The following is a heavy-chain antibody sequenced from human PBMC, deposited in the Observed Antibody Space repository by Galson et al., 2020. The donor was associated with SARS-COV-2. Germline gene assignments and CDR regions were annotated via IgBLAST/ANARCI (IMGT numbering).Heavy chain of an antibody. Sequence: GGSLTLSCAASGFTFSSYWMSWVRQAPGKGLEWVANIKQDGSEKYYVDSVKGRFTISRDNAKNSLYLQMNSLRAEATAVYYCAGDRGMVRGFVHYWGQGTLVTVSS. D-gene: IGHD3-10*01. CDR3: AGDRGMVRGFVHY. CDR1: GFTFSSYW. J-gene: IGHJ4*02. CDR2: IKQDGSEK. V-gene: IGHV3-7*03.